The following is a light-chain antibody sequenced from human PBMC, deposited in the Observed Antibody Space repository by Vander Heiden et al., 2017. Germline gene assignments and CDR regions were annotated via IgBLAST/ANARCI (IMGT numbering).Light chain of an antibody. CDR1: QSVRSSY. Sequence: EIVLTQSPGTLSLSPGERVTLSCRASQSVRSSYLAWYQQKPGQAPRLLIYGASSRATGIPDRFSGSGSGTDFTLSISRLEPEDFAVYYCPQYGSSRWTFGQGTKVEIK. CDR3: PQYGSSRWT. V-gene: IGKV3-20*01. CDR2: GAS. J-gene: IGKJ1*01.